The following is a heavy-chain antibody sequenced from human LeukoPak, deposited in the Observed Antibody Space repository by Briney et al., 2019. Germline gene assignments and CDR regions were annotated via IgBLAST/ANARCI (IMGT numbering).Heavy chain of an antibody. Sequence: ASVKVSCKASGYTFTGYYMHWVRQAPGQGLEGMGGIIPIFGTANYAQKGQGRVTITDDKSTSTAYMELSSMRSEDTAVYYCARDGDYYGSGSYFPYYYYYYMDVWGKGTTVTVSS. CDR1: GYTFTGYY. V-gene: IGHV1-69*06. J-gene: IGHJ6*03. D-gene: IGHD3-10*01. CDR2: IIPIFGTA. CDR3: ARDGDYYGSGSYFPYYYYYYMDV.